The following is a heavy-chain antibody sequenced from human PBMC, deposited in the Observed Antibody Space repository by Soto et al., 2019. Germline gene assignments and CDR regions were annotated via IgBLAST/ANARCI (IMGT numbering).Heavy chain of an antibody. CDR1: GYSFTSNW. V-gene: IGHV5-51*01. Sequence: GESLKISCKGSGYSFTSNWIVWVRQMPGKGLEWMGIIYPGDSDTRYSPSFQGQVTISADKSISTAYLQWSSLKASDTAMYYCARSRRGAYSSGWYSPSGYYNYGIDVWGQGTKVTVSS. CDR2: IYPGDSDT. CDR3: ARSRRGAYSSGWYSPSGYYNYGIDV. D-gene: IGHD6-19*01. J-gene: IGHJ6*02.